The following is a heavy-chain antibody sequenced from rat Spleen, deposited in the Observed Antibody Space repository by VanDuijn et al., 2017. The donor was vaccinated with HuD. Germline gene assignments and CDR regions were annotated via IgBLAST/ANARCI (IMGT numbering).Heavy chain of an antibody. D-gene: IGHD1-1*01. CDR3: ARSPYSGAPSWFPY. CDR1: GFTFTNYG. CDR2: ISTGGGST. J-gene: IGHJ3*01. V-gene: IGHV5S14*01. Sequence: EVQLVESGGGLVQPGGSVKLSCVGSGFTFTNYGMGWVGETPTKGLEWVASISTGGGSTYDRDSVKGRFTIYRDNAKNTQYLQMDSMRSEDTATYYCARSPYSGAPSWFPYWCQGTLVTVSS.